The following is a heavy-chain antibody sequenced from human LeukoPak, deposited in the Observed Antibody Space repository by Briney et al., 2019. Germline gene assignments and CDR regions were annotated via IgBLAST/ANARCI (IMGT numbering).Heavy chain of an antibody. CDR1: GFTVSSNY. D-gene: IGHD3-9*01. CDR3: ARDTTYYDILTGYQSSGYFDY. Sequence: GSLRLSCAASGFTVSSNYMSWVRQAPGKGLEWVSVIYSGGSTYYADSVKGRFTISRDNSKNTLYLQMNSLRAEDTAVYYCARDTTYYDILTGYQSSGYFDYWGQGTLVTVSS. J-gene: IGHJ4*02. CDR2: IYSGGST. V-gene: IGHV3-66*01.